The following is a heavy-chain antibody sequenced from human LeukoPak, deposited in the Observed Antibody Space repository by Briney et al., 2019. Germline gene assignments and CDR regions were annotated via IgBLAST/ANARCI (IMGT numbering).Heavy chain of an antibody. Sequence: SVKVSCKASEDTFHSYGFSWVRHAPGQGLEWVGGILPLYGSGKYPEKFQGRITMTRNTSISTVCMELSSLRSEDTAVYYCARGTMVRGVVDYWGQGTLVTVSS. CDR3: ARGTMVRGVVDY. D-gene: IGHD3-10*01. J-gene: IGHJ4*02. CDR2: ILPLYGSG. V-gene: IGHV1-69*05. CDR1: EDTFHSYG.